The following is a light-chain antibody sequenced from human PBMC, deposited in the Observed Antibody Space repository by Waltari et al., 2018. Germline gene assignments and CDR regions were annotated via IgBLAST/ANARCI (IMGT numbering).Light chain of an antibody. CDR2: DDS. Sequence: SYVLTQPPSMSVAPGQPARLTCGGDNSGLKTVHCYSQKPGQAPVMVISDDSDRPSGIPERFSGSNSGNTATLTINRVEVGDEADYYCHVWHSSGDQGVFGGGTKLTVL. CDR3: HVWHSSGDQGV. V-gene: IGLV3-21*02. CDR1: NSGLKT. J-gene: IGLJ2*01.